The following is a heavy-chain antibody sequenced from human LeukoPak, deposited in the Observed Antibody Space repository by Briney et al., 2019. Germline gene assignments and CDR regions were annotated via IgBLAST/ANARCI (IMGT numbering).Heavy chain of an antibody. D-gene: IGHD3-10*01. V-gene: IGHV4-4*07. CDR1: GGSISSYC. CDR2: IYTSGST. Sequence: SATLSLTCAVAGGSISSYCWSWIRPPAGKGLEWIGRIYTSGSTNYNPSLKSRVTISVDTSKNQFSLKLSSVTAADPAVYYCARSGDKYYYYGMDVWGQGTTVSVSS. CDR3: ARSGDKYYYYGMDV. J-gene: IGHJ6*02.